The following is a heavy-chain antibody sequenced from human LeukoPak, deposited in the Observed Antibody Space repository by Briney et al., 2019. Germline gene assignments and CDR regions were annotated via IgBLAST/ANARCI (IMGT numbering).Heavy chain of an antibody. D-gene: IGHD6-19*01. J-gene: IGHJ4*02. CDR2: IYYSGST. V-gene: IGHV4-39*01. CDR1: GGSISSSSYY. Sequence: SETLSLTCTVSGGSISSSSYYWGWIRQPPGKGLEWIGSIYYSGSTYYNPSLKSRVTISVDTSKNQFSLKLSSVTAADTAVYYCARAGGSSGLGVGNYWGQGTLVTVSS. CDR3: ARAGGSSGLGVGNY.